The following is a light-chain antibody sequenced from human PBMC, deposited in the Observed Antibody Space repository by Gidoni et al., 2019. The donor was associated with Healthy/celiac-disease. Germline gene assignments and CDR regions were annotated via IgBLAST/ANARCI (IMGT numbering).Light chain of an antibody. V-gene: IGKV3-20*01. CDR1: QSVSSSY. CDR2: GAS. J-gene: IGKJ1*01. CDR3: QQYGSSPPWT. Sequence: ELVLTQSPGTLSLSPGEIATLSCRASQSVSSSYLAWYQQKPGQAPRLLIYGASSRATGIPDKVSDSGSGTDFTLTISRMEPEDFAVYYCQQYGSSPPWTFGQGTKVEIK.